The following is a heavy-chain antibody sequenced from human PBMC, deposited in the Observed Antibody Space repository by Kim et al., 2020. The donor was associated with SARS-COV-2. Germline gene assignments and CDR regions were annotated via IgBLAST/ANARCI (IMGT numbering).Heavy chain of an antibody. CDR2: IKQDGSEK. V-gene: IGHV3-7*03. CDR1: GFTFSSYW. D-gene: IGHD6-13*01. CDR3: ARAGIDSSSWYWIDY. J-gene: IGHJ4*02. Sequence: GGSLRLSCAASGFTFSSYWMSWVRQAPGKGLEWVANIKQDGSEKYYVDSVKGRFTISRDNAKNSLYLQMNSLRAEDTAVYYCARAGIDSSSWYWIDYWGQGTLVTVSS.